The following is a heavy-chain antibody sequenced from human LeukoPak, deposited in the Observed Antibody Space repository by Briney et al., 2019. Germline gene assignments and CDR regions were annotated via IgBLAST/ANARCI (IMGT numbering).Heavy chain of an antibody. CDR3: ARNYPPDY. CDR2: VYYSGST. D-gene: IGHD3-10*01. CDR1: GGSISNYF. V-gene: IGHV4-59*01. J-gene: IGHJ4*02. Sequence: SKTLSLTCTVSGGSISNYFWNWIRQPPGKGLEWLGCVYYSGSTKYNPSLKSRVTISLDTSKNEFSLRLSSATAADTAVYYCARNYPPDYWGQGTLVTVSS.